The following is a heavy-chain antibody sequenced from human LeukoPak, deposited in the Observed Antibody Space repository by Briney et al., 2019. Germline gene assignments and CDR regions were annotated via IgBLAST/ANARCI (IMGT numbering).Heavy chain of an antibody. CDR2: ISYDGSNK. D-gene: IGHD1-7*01. Sequence: GGSLRLSCAASGFTFSSYGMHWVRQAPGKGLEWVAVISYDGSNKYYADSVKGRFTISRDNSKNTLYLQMNSLSAEDTAVYYCAKWGTRDAFDIWGQGTMVTVSS. CDR1: GFTFSSYG. CDR3: AKWGTRDAFDI. J-gene: IGHJ3*02. V-gene: IGHV3-30*18.